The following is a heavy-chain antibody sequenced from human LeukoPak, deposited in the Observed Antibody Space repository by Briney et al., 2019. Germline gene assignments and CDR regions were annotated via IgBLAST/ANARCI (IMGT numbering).Heavy chain of an antibody. CDR1: GYRFTSYW. J-gene: IGHJ3*02. CDR3: ARQRITIFGVVYDAFDI. V-gene: IGHV5-51*01. D-gene: IGHD3-3*01. CDR2: IYPGDSDT. Sequence: PGESLKISCKGSGYRFTSYWIGWVRQMPGKGLEWMGIIYPGDSDTRYSPSFQCQVTTSADKSISTAYLQWSSLKASDTAMYYCARQRITIFGVVYDAFDIWGQGTMVTVSS.